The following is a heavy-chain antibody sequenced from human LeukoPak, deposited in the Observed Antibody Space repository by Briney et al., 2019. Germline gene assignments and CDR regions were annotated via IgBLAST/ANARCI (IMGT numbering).Heavy chain of an antibody. Sequence: GGSLRLSCAASGFTFSSDGMHWVRQAPGKGLEWGTFIRYDGSNKYYVDSVKGRFTISRDNSKNTLYLQMNSLRAEDTAVYYCAKDLTEYASAALGYWGQGTLVTVSS. CDR3: AKDLTEYASAALGY. V-gene: IGHV3-30*02. CDR1: GFTFSSDG. CDR2: IRYDGSNK. J-gene: IGHJ4*02. D-gene: IGHD6-25*01.